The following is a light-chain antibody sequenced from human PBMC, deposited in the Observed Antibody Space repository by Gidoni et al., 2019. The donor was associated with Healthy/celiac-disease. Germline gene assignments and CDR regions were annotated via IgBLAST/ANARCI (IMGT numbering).Light chain of an antibody. V-gene: IGKV1-5*03. Sequence: DIQITPSPSTLSASVGVRVTITCRASQSISSWLAWYQQKPGKAPKLLIYKASSLESGVPSRFSGSGSGTEFTLTISSLQPDDFATYYCQQYNSYSRTFGQGTKVEIK. CDR3: QQYNSYSRT. J-gene: IGKJ1*01. CDR1: QSISSW. CDR2: KAS.